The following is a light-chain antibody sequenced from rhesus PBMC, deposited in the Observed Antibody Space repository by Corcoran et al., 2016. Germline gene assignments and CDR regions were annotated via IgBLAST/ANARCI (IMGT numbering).Light chain of an antibody. V-gene: IGKV3-17*02. CDR3: QQGSTWSHS. Sequence: EIVMTQSPATLSLSPGERATLSCRNSQSVSSRLAWYQQKPGQAPRLPIYDASGRGTGVPDRFSGWGSGTDFTLTISSLGPEDVAVYFCQQGSTWSHSFGQGTKVEIK. J-gene: IGKJ2*01. CDR1: QSVSSR. CDR2: DAS.